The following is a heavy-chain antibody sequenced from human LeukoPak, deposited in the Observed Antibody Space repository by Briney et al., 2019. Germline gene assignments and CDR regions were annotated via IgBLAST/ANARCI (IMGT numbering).Heavy chain of an antibody. CDR1: GFTFSRDW. Sequence: PGGSLRLSCVASGFTFSRDWMSWVRQAPGKGLEWVASVKQDGIETQYVDSVKGRFTISRDNAKNSVYLQMNSLRVEDTAVYYCATDRVYRSSGRSWGFFDYWGQGTLVIVSS. J-gene: IGHJ4*02. CDR2: VKQDGIET. D-gene: IGHD6-19*01. CDR3: ATDRVYRSSGRSWGFFDY. V-gene: IGHV3-7*01.